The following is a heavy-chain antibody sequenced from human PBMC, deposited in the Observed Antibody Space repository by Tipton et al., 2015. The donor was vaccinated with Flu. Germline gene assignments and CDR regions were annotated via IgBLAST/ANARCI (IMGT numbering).Heavy chain of an antibody. CDR1: GDSISKNY. D-gene: IGHD3-3*01. Sequence: TLSLTCTVSGDSISKNYWSWIRQPPGKGLEWIGYVYNSGTTKFNPPFKSRATISADTSKNQFSLRLSSVTAADTAVYYCARTSGIGVIFPFDYWGQGTLVTVSS. CDR3: ARTSGIGVIFPFDY. CDR2: VYNSGTT. J-gene: IGHJ4*02. V-gene: IGHV4-4*08.